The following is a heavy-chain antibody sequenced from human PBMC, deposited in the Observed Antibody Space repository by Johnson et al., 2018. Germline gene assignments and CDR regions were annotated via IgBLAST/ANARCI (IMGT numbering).Heavy chain of an antibody. Sequence: QVQLVESGAEVKKPGASVKVSCKASGYIFTRYYIHWVRQAPGQGLEWMGIINPSGGSTTYPQKFQGRVTMTRDTSTSKVYMELSSLRSEDTAVYYCARVPLGGAVDSWGQGTMVTVSS. V-gene: IGHV1-46*01. CDR2: INPSGGST. CDR1: GYIFTRYY. D-gene: IGHD3-16*01. J-gene: IGHJ3*02. CDR3: ARVPLGGAVDS.